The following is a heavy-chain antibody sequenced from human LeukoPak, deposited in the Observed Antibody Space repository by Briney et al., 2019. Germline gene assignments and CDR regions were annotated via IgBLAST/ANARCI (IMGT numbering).Heavy chain of an antibody. J-gene: IGHJ4*02. CDR1: GFTFSSYW. Sequence: GGSLRLSCAASGFTFSSYWMSWVRQAPGKGLEWVANIKQDGSEKYYVDSVKGRFTFSRDNAKNSLYLQMNSLRAEDTAVYYCARDSVYYYDSSGYKYWGQGTLVTVSS. CDR2: IKQDGSEK. CDR3: ARDSVYYYDSSGYKY. D-gene: IGHD3-22*01. V-gene: IGHV3-7*01.